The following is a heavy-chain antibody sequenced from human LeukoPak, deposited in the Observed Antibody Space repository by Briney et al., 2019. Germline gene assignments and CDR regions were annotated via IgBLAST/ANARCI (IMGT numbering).Heavy chain of an antibody. V-gene: IGHV4-34*01. CDR1: GGSFSGYY. CDR3: ARGLGFLGRDGYNSLYYYYYYMDV. Sequence: SETLSLTCAVYGGSFSGYYWSWIRQPPGKGLEWIGEINHSGSTNYNPSLKSRVTISVGTSKNQFSLKLSSVTAADTAVYYCARGLGFLGRDGYNSLYYYYYYMDVWGKGTTVTVS. D-gene: IGHD5-24*01. J-gene: IGHJ6*03. CDR2: INHSGST.